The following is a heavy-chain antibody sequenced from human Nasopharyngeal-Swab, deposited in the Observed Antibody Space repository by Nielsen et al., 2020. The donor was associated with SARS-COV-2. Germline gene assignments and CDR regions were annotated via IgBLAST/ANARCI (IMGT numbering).Heavy chain of an antibody. J-gene: IGHJ6*02. CDR1: GFTFSNAW. Sequence: GESLKISCAASGFTFSNAWMSWVRQAPGKGLEWVGRIKSKTDGGTTDYAAPVKGRFTISRDDSKNTRYLQMNSLKTEDTAVYYCTTETEGSYYYGMDVWGQGTTVTVSS. CDR3: TTETEGSYYYGMDV. CDR2: IKSKTDGGTT. V-gene: IGHV3-15*01. D-gene: IGHD1-14*01.